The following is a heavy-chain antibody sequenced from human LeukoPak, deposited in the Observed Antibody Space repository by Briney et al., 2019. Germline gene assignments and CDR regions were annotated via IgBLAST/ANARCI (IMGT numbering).Heavy chain of an antibody. CDR1: GGSISSGDHY. CDR2: IYHSGNT. V-gene: IGHV4-30-2*01. CDR3: ARGVVARIDYFDY. D-gene: IGHD5-24*01. Sequence: SETLSLTCTVSGGSISSGDHYWNWMRQPPGKGLEWIGYIYHSGNTYYTPSLKSRVTMSVDRSKNQFSLKLSSVTAADTAVYSCARGVVARIDYFDYWGQGTLVTVSS. J-gene: IGHJ4*02.